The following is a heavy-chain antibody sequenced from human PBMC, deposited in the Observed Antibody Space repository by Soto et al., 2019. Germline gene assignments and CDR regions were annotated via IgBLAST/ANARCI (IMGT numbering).Heavy chain of an antibody. CDR3: VRQGFGPLHGLVDV. CDR1: GGSISSSSYY. V-gene: IGHV4-39*01. Sequence: SETLSLTCTVSGGSISSSSYYWGWIRQPPGKGLEWIGSIYYSGGISYNPSLRSRITITISIDTSTKQVSLRLSSVTAADTAVYYCVRQGFGPLHGLVDVWGQGTTVTVSS. J-gene: IGHJ6*02. CDR2: IYYSGGI. D-gene: IGHD3-10*01.